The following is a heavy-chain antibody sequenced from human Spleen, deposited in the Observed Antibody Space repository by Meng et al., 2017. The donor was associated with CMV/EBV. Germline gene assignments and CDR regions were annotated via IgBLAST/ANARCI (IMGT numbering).Heavy chain of an antibody. CDR2: VSFDGSNT. D-gene: IGHD6-19*01. CDR3: ARGSEGDYYYYGMDV. J-gene: IGHJ6*02. Sequence: GESLKISCAASGFTFSNYAMHWVRQAPGKGLEWVAVVSFDGSNTYYADSVKGRSAISRDNSKNILYLQMNSLRVEDTAVYYCARGSEGDYYYYGMDVWGQGTTVTVSS. V-gene: IGHV3-30*09. CDR1: GFTFSNYA.